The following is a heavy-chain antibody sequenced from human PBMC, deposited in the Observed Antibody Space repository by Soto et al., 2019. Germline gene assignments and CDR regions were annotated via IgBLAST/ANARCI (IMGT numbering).Heavy chain of an antibody. CDR2: IYYSGRT. CDR3: VINSYGYTFYPC. Sequence: QVQLQESGPGLVKPSQTLSLTCTVSGGSISSGDYYWSWIRQPPGKGLEWIGYIYYSGRTYYNPSLKCRVTITVDTSKIQFSLKLSSVTAACTPVYFCVINSYGYTFYPCWCQGTLVSVSS. D-gene: IGHD5-18*01. CDR1: GGSISSGDYY. V-gene: IGHV4-30-4*01. J-gene: IGHJ4*02.